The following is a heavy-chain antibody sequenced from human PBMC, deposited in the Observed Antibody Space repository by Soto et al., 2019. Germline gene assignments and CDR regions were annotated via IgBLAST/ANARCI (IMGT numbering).Heavy chain of an antibody. D-gene: IGHD3-16*01. V-gene: IGHV3-7*03. J-gene: IGHJ4*02. CDR3: FGGNGGPQ. CDR2: IKPDGSAT. Sequence: LRLSCATSDFTFRNYWMNWVRQAPGKGLEWVANIKPDGSATNYVDSVKGRFTISRDNVRNSVSLQMNSLRVEDTAVYFCFGGNGGPQWGQGTLVTVSS. CDR1: DFTFRNYW.